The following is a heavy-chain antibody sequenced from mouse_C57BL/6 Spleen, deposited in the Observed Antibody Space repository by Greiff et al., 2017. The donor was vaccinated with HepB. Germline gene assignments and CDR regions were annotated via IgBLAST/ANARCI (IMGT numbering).Heavy chain of an antibody. J-gene: IGHJ1*03. D-gene: IGHD1-1*01. CDR3: ARNYYCSSDGYFDV. V-gene: IGHV2-9-1*01. Sequence: QVQLKESGPGLVAPSQSLSITCTVSGFSLTSYAISWVRQPPGKGLEWLGVIWTGGGTNYNSALKSSLSISKDNSNSQVFVKMNSLQTDDTARYYCARNYYCSSDGYFDVWGTGTTVTVSS. CDR2: IWTGGGT. CDR1: GFSLTSYA.